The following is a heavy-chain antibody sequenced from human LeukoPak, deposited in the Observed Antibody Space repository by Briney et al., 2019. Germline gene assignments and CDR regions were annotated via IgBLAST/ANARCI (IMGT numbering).Heavy chain of an antibody. D-gene: IGHD2-15*01. CDR3: ARDISRGSDAFDI. CDR1: GGSFSGYY. Sequence: PSETLSLTCAVYGGSFSGYYWSWIRQPPGKGLEWIGEINHSGSTNYNPSLKSRVTISADTSKNQFSLKLSSVTAADTAVYYCARDISRGSDAFDIWGQGTMVTVSS. CDR2: INHSGST. J-gene: IGHJ3*02. V-gene: IGHV4-34*01.